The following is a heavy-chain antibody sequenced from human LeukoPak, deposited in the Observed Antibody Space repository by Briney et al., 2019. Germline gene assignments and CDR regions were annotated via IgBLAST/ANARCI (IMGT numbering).Heavy chain of an antibody. CDR1: GFTFSDYY. CDR3: ARVSGSAMVTVIFDY. V-gene: IGHV3-11*01. J-gene: IGHJ4*02. CDR2: ISSSGSTI. D-gene: IGHD5-18*01. Sequence: GGALRLSCAASGFTFSDYYMCWIRQAPGKGLEWVSYISSSGSTIYYADSVKGRFTISRDNAKNSRYLQMNSLRAEDTAVYYCARVSGSAMVTVIFDYWGQGTLVTVSS.